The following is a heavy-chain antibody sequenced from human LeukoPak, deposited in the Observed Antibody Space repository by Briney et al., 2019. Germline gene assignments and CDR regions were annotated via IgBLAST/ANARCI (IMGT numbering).Heavy chain of an antibody. V-gene: IGHV3-66*01. CDR2: IFNGGST. Sequence: PGGSLRLSCAASGFTFSSKYMSWVRQAPGKGLEWVSVIFNGGSTYYADSVKGRFTISTDNSKNMLYLQMNSLRAEDTAVYYCARGLFASGSYYNFFDYWAQGTLVTVSS. CDR3: ARGLFASGSYYNFFDY. D-gene: IGHD3-10*01. CDR1: GFTFSSKY. J-gene: IGHJ4*02.